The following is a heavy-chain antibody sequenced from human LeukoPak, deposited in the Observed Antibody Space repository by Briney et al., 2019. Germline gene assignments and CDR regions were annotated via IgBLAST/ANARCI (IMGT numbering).Heavy chain of an antibody. CDR2: ISYDGSNK. CDR3: ARDRNSRYCSGGSCYTPDY. CDR1: GFTFSSYA. V-gene: IGHV3-30-3*01. J-gene: IGHJ4*02. Sequence: GGSLRLSCAASGFTFSSYAMHWVRQAPGKGLEWVAVISYDGSNKYYADSVKGRFTISRDNSKNTLYLQMNSLRAEDTAVYYCARDRNSRYCSGGSCYTPDYWGQGTLVTVSS. D-gene: IGHD2-15*01.